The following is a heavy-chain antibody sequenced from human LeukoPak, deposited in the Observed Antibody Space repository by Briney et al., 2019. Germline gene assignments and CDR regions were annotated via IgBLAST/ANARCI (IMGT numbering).Heavy chain of an antibody. CDR3: ARDGSGCFKRDDAFDI. Sequence: ASVKVSCKASGYTFTSSGISWVRQAPGQGLEWMGWISAYNGNTNYAQKLQGRVTMTTDTSTSTAYMELRSLRSDDTAVYYCARDGSGCFKRDDAFDIWGQGTMVTVSS. J-gene: IGHJ3*02. CDR1: GYTFTSSG. V-gene: IGHV1-18*01. CDR2: ISAYNGNT. D-gene: IGHD1-26*01.